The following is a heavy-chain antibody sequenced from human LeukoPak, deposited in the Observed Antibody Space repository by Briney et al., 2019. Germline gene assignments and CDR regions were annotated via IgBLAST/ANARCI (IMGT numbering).Heavy chain of an antibody. V-gene: IGHV3-48*04. Sequence: GGSLRLSCAASGFTFSIYSMNWVRQAPGKGLEWVSYISSSSSSIYYADSVRGRFTISRNTAENSVNLQMNSLRAEDTAVYYCVRGDGSGRSFDYWGQGTLVTVSS. CDR3: VRGDGSGRSFDY. D-gene: IGHD3-10*01. CDR1: GFTFSIYS. CDR2: ISSSSSSI. J-gene: IGHJ4*02.